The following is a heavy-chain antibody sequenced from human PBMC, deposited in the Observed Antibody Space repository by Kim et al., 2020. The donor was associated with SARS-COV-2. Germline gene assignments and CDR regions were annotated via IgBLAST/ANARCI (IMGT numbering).Heavy chain of an antibody. J-gene: IGHJ4*02. CDR1: GFTFSSYG. D-gene: IGHD6-19*01. CDR2: ILHDGSQK. Sequence: GGSLRLSCAASGFTFSSYGMHWVRQAPGKGLEWVAVILHDGSQKFYTDSVKGRFTISRDNSKNTLSLQMNSLRAEDTAVYYCAKGDHWLGHCHNWGQGTLVTVSS. CDR3: AKGDHWLGHCHN. V-gene: IGHV3-30*18.